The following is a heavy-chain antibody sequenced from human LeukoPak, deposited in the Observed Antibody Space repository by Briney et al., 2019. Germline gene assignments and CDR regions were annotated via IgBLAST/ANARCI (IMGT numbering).Heavy chain of an antibody. Sequence: GGSLRLSCAASGFTFRNFALHWVRQAPGRGLEYVAALRSDGTTTYYADSVKGRFIISRDNSKNTLYLQMGSLRSEDMGVYYCARARRSSQQSYYFDYWGQGTPVTVSS. J-gene: IGHJ4*02. V-gene: IGHV3-64*02. D-gene: IGHD2-15*01. CDR2: LRSDGTTT. CDR3: ARARRSSQQSYYFDY. CDR1: GFTFRNFA.